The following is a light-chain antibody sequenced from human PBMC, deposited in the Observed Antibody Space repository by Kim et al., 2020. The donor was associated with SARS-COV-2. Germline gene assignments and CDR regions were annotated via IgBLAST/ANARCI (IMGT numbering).Light chain of an antibody. V-gene: IGKV3-11*01. CDR1: QSVSSY. Sequence: EIVLTQSPATLSLSPGERATLSCRASQSVSSYLAWYQQKPGQAPRLLIYDASNRATGIPARFSGSGSGTDFTLTISSLEPEDFAVYYCQQRSNWYTWGQGTKLEI. J-gene: IGKJ2*01. CDR3: QQRSNWYT. CDR2: DAS.